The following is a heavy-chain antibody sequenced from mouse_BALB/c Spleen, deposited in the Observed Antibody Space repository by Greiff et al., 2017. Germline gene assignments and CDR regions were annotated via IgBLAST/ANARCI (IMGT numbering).Heavy chain of an antibody. D-gene: IGHD2-3*01. CDR2: IYPGDGST. CDR1: GYTFTSYY. V-gene: IGHV1S56*01. Sequence: VQLQQSGPELVKPGASVKMSCKASGYTFTSYYIHWVKQRPGQGLEWIGWIYPGDGSTKYNEKFKGKTTLTADKSSSTAYMLLSSLTSEDSAIYFCARMDGYAMDYWGQGTSVTVSS. CDR3: ARMDGYAMDY. J-gene: IGHJ4*01.